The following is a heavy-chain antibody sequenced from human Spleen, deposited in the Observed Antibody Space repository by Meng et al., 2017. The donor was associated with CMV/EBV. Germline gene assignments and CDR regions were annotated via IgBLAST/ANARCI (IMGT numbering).Heavy chain of an antibody. D-gene: IGHD3-3*01. CDR1: GFTFSSYW. Sequence: GGSLRLSCAASGFTFSSYWMDWVRQAPGKGLVWVSRINSDGSSTSYADSVKGRFTISRDNAKNTLYLQMNSLKTEDTAVYFCARDLGGVDPRYLDFWGQGTLVTVSS. V-gene: IGHV3-74*01. J-gene: IGHJ4*02. CDR3: ARDLGGVDPRYLDF. CDR2: INSDGSST.